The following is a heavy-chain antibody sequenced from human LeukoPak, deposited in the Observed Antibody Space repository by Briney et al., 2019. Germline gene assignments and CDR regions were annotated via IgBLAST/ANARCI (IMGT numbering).Heavy chain of an antibody. D-gene: IGHD3-3*01. CDR3: AREFRLRFDP. CDR2: IYSSGST. V-gene: IGHV4-61*02. Sequence: SQTLSLTCTVSGGSTTSDGNYWSWIRRPAGEGLEWIGRIYSSGSTNYNPSLKSRVTISVDTSKNQFSLNLSSVTAADTAVYYCAREFRLRFDPWGQGTLVTVSS. CDR1: GGSTTSDGNY. J-gene: IGHJ5*02.